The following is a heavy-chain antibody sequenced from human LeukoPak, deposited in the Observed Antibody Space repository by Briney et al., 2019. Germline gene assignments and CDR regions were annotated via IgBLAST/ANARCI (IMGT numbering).Heavy chain of an antibody. CDR2: IYYSGSY. V-gene: IGHV4-59*11. CDR1: GGSISSHY. J-gene: IGHJ2*01. CDR3: VRGQYSSGWLPIWYFGL. Sequence: ETLSLTCTVPGGSISSHYWSSIRQPPGKGLERIGYIYYSGSYNYNSYLKGRVTSSVDTCKNQFSLKLSSVAAADTAVYYCVRGQYSSGWLPIWYFGLWGRGTLVTVSS. D-gene: IGHD6-19*01.